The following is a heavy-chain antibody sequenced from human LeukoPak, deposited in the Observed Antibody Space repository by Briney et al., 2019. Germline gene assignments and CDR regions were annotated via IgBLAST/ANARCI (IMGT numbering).Heavy chain of an antibody. D-gene: IGHD6-19*01. Sequence: GGSLRLSCAASGFTLSSYSMNWVRQAPGKGLEWVSSISSSSSYIYYADSVKGRFTISRDNAKNSLYLQMNSLRAEDTAVYYCATTDVASSGWPHWFDPWGQGTLVTVSS. CDR2: ISSSSSYI. CDR3: ATTDVASSGWPHWFDP. J-gene: IGHJ5*02. CDR1: GFTLSSYS. V-gene: IGHV3-21*01.